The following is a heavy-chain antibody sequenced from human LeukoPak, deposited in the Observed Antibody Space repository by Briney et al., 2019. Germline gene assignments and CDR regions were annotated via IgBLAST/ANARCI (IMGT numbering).Heavy chain of an antibody. CDR1: GFTFTNSP. J-gene: IGHJ4*02. Sequence: SVKVSCKASGFTFTNSPMQWVRQARGQRLEWIGWIVVGSGNTNYAQKVQERVTITRDMSTSTAYMELHSLRSEDTAVYYCATGSGWYSPDYWGQGTLVTVSS. CDR2: IVVGSGNT. V-gene: IGHV1-58*02. D-gene: IGHD6-19*01. CDR3: ATGSGWYSPDY.